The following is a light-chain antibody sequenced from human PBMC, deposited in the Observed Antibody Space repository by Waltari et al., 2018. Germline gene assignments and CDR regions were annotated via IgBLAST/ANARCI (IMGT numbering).Light chain of an antibody. CDR3: SSQSSNNVVL. CDR1: SNDVGGYNS. Sequence: QSALTQPASVSGSPGQSVTIFCTGTSNDVGGYNSVSWYQEHPGQAPRVSIYDVSDRPSGVSVRFSASKSGNSASLTISGLQAEDEADYYCSSQSSNNVVLFGGGTKLTVL. J-gene: IGLJ2*01. CDR2: DVS. V-gene: IGLV2-14*01.